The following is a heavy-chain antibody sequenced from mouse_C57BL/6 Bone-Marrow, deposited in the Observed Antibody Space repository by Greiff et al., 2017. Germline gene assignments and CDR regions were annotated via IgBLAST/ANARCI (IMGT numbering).Heavy chain of an antibody. CDR1: GFNIKDDY. Sequence: EVQLQQSGAELVRPGASVKLSCTASGFNIKDDYMHWVKQRPEQGLEWIGWIDPENGDTEYASKFQGKATITADTSSNTAYLQLSSLTSEDTAVYYCTFDDGWYFDVWGTGTTVTVSS. J-gene: IGHJ1*03. CDR2: IDPENGDT. CDR3: TFDDGWYFDV. V-gene: IGHV14-4*01. D-gene: IGHD2-12*01.